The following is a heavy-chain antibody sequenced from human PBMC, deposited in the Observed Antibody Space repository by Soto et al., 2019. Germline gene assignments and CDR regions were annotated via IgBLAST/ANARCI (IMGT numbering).Heavy chain of an antibody. D-gene: IGHD3-16*01. Sequence: QAQLVQSRAEVKNPGASVKVSCKASGYSFTRYGIAWARQAPGQGLEWMGWINTYNGNTNYAQNLQGRVTLTTDTSTITAYMALTSLRSNDTAIYYCAMVDVYVTPSPQDVWGQGTTVIVSS. CDR1: GYSFTRYG. CDR2: INTYNGNT. V-gene: IGHV1-18*01. CDR3: AMVDVYVTPSPQDV. J-gene: IGHJ6*02.